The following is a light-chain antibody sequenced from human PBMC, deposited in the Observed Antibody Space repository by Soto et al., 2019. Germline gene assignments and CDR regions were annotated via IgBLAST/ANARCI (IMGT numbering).Light chain of an antibody. CDR3: QQRSNWPWT. J-gene: IGKJ1*01. Sequence: EILLTQSPGTLSLSPGERATLSCRASQSVSSSYLAWYQQKPGEAPRLLIYGASSRDTGIPDRFSGSRSGTDFTLTISRLETEDFEVYYCQQRSNWPWTFGQGTKVDIK. CDR2: GAS. V-gene: IGKV3D-20*02. CDR1: QSVSSSY.